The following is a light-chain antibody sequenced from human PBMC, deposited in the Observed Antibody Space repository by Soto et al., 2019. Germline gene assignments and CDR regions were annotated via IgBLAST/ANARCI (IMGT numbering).Light chain of an antibody. J-gene: IGKJ4*01. CDR2: LGS. Sequence: EIVLTQSPLSLPVTPGEPASISCRSSRNLLHSNGYYYLAWYLQKPGQSPQLLIYLGSNRASGVPDRFSGRGSGTDFTLTISRVEAEDVGVYFCAQGLATPFTFGGGTKVEIK. CDR3: AQGLATPFT. CDR1: RNLLHSNGYYY. V-gene: IGKV2-28*01.